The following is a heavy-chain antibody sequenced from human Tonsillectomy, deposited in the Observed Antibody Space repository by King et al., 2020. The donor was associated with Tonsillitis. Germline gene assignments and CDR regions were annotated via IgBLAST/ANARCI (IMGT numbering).Heavy chain of an antibody. J-gene: IGHJ6*02. CDR2: INPSGST. Sequence: QLVQSGAEVKKPGASVKVSCKASGYTFTSYYMHWVRQAPGQGLEWMGIINPSGSTSYAQNFQGRVTINRDTSTSTVDMELSSLRSEDTAVYYCARDWSYDILTGTQRYYGMDVWGQGTTVTVSS. D-gene: IGHD3-9*01. CDR1: GYTFTSYY. V-gene: IGHV1-46*03. CDR3: ARDWSYDILTGTQRYYGMDV.